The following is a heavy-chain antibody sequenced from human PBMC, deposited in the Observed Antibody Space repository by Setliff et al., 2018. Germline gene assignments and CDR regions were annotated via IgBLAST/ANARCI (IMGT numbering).Heavy chain of an antibody. V-gene: IGHV4-31*03. CDR2: IYYSGST. J-gene: IGHJ3*02. Sequence: ASETLSLTCTVSGGSISSGGYYWSWIRQHPGKGLEWIGYIYYSGSTYYNPSLKSRVTISVDTSKNQLSLKLSSVTAADTAVYYCARDPLTTNRRRAFDIWGQGTMVTV. D-gene: IGHD4-17*01. CDR1: GGSISSGGYY. CDR3: ARDPLTTNRRRAFDI.